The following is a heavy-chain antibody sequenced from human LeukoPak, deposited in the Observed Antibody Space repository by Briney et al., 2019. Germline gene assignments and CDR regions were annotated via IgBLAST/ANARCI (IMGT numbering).Heavy chain of an antibody. J-gene: IGHJ5*02. Sequence: PGGSLRLSCAASGFTFSSYWMHWVRQAPGKGLVWVSRINSDGSSTSYADSVKGRFTISRDNAKNTLYLQMNSLRAEDTAVYYCSGTYYDFWSGSPFDPWGQGTLVTVSS. CDR3: SGTYYDFWSGSPFDP. CDR1: GFTFSSYW. V-gene: IGHV3-74*01. D-gene: IGHD3-3*01. CDR2: INSDGSST.